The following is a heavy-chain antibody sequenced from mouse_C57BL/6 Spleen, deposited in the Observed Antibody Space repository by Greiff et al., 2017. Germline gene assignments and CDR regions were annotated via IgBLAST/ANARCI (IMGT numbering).Heavy chain of an antibody. V-gene: IGHV5-17*01. J-gene: IGHJ2*01. Sequence: EVHLVESGGGLVKPGGSLKLSCAASGFTFSDYGMHWVRQAPEKGLEWVAYISSGSSTIYYADTVKGRFTISKDNAKNTLFLQMTSLRAEDTAMCYCARNYYGSSYFDYWGQGTTLTVSS. CDR1: GFTFSDYG. CDR3: ARNYYGSSYFDY. CDR2: ISSGSSTI. D-gene: IGHD1-1*01.